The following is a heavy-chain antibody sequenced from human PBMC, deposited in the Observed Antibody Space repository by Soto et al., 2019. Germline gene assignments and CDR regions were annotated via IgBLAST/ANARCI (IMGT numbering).Heavy chain of an antibody. D-gene: IGHD6-6*01. V-gene: IGHV1-18*01. CDR3: AARTTGLYSGSQAPFDY. J-gene: IGHJ4*02. Sequence: ASVKVSCKASGYTFTSYGISWVRQAPGQGLEWMGWISAYNGNTNYAQKLQGRVTMTTDTSTSTAYMELRSLRSDDTAVYYCAARTTGLYSGSQAPFDYWGQGTLVTVSS. CDR1: GYTFTSYG. CDR2: ISAYNGNT.